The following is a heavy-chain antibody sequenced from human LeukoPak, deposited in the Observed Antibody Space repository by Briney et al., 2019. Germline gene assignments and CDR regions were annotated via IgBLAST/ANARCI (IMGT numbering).Heavy chain of an antibody. Sequence: PGRSLRLSRAASGFTFSSHGMHWVRQAPGKGLEWVAVIWFDGSNKYYADSVKGRFTISRDNSKNTLYLQMNSLRGEDTAVYYCARPDYDSSGYADYWGQGTLVTVSS. D-gene: IGHD3-22*01. J-gene: IGHJ4*02. CDR2: IWFDGSNK. V-gene: IGHV3-33*08. CDR1: GFTFSSHG. CDR3: ARPDYDSSGYADY.